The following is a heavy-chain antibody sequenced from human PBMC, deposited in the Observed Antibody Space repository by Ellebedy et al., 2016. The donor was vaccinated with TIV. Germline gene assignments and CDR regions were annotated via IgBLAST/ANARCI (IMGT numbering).Heavy chain of an antibody. Sequence: GESLKISCAASGFTFSSYWMSWVRQAPGKGLEWVANIKQDGSEKYYVDSVKGRFTISRDNAKNSLYLQMNSLRAEETAVYYCARAIPFDYWGQGTLVTVSS. CDR1: GFTFSSYW. J-gene: IGHJ4*02. CDR3: ARAIPFDY. CDR2: IKQDGSEK. V-gene: IGHV3-7*01. D-gene: IGHD2-21*01.